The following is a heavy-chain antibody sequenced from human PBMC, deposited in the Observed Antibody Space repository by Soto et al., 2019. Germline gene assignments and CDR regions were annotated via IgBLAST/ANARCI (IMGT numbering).Heavy chain of an antibody. J-gene: IGHJ4*02. CDR2: IYYSGST. V-gene: IGHV4-31*03. CDR3: AREWGGPGGSFLFDY. D-gene: IGHD2-15*01. CDR1: GGSISSGGYY. Sequence: PSETLSLTCTVSGGSISSGGYYWSWIRQHPGKGLEWIGYIYYSGSTYYNPSLKSRVTISVDTSKNQFSLKLSSVTAADTAVYYCAREWGGPGGSFLFDYWGQGTLVTVSS.